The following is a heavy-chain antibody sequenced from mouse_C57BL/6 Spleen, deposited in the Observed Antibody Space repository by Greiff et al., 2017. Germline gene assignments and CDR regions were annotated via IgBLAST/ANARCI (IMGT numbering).Heavy chain of an antibody. D-gene: IGHD1-1*01. V-gene: IGHV1-22*01. J-gene: IGHJ2*01. Sequence: VQLQQSGPELVKPGASVKMSCKASGYTFTDYNMHWVKQSHGKSLEWIGYINPNSGGTSYNQKFKGKATLTVNKSSSTAYMELRSPTSEDSAVYYCARRITTVVASFDCWGQGTTLTVSS. CDR2: INPNSGGT. CDR3: ARRITTVVASFDC. CDR1: GYTFTDYN.